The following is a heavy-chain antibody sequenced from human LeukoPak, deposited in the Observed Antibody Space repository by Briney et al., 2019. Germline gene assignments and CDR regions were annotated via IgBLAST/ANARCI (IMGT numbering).Heavy chain of an antibody. D-gene: IGHD2-15*01. V-gene: IGHV3-43D*03. CDR3: AKEGMVDCSGGSCYLDY. Sequence: GGSLRLSCATSGFSFDDYAMHWVRQAPGKGLEWVSLITRDGAGTFYADSVKGRFTISRDNSRTSLYLQMNSLRADDTAFYYCAKEGMVDCSGGSCYLDYWGQGTLVTVSS. CDR2: ITRDGAGT. CDR1: GFSFDDYA. J-gene: IGHJ4*02.